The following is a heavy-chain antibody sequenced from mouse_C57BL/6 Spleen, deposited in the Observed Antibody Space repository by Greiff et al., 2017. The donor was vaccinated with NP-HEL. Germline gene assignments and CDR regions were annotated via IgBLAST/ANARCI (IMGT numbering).Heavy chain of an antibody. V-gene: IGHV1-82*01. Sequence: QVQLQQSGPELVKPGASVKISCKASGYAFSSSWMNWVKQRPGKGLEWIGRIYPGDGDTNYNGKFKGKATLTADKSSSTAYMQLSSLTSEDSAVYFCARAYYSNYEGVYFDYWGQGTTLTVSS. D-gene: IGHD2-5*01. CDR1: GYAFSSSW. CDR2: IYPGDGDT. CDR3: ARAYYSNYEGVYFDY. J-gene: IGHJ2*01.